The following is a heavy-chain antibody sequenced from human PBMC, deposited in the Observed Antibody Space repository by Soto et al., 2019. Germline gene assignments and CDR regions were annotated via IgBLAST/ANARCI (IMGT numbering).Heavy chain of an antibody. D-gene: IGHD6-19*01. J-gene: IGHJ4*02. CDR3: ARISYTSGNDY. CDR2: IDPSDSYT. V-gene: IGHV5-10-1*01. CDR1: GYRFTDYW. Sequence: ESLKISCKGSGYRFTDYWITWVRQMPGKGLEWMGRIDPSDSYTNYSPSFQGHVTISVDKSISTAYLQWSSLKASDTAMYYCARISYTSGNDYWGQGIQVTVSS.